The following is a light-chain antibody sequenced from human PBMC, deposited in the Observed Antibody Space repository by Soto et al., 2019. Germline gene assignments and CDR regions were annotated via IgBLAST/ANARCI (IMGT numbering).Light chain of an antibody. CDR3: ISYAGSSTFHVV. CDR2: EVS. CDR1: NSDVGIYDF. J-gene: IGLJ2*01. Sequence: QSALTQPASVSGTPGQSITISCTGSNSDVGIYDFVSWYQHHPGRAPKLIVSEVSHRPSGVSNRFSGSKSGNTASLTISGLQSEDEADYYCISYAGSSTFHVVFGGGTKVTVL. V-gene: IGLV2-23*02.